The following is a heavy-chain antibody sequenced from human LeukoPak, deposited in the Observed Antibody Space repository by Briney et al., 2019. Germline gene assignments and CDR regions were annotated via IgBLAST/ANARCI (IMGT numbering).Heavy chain of an antibody. CDR2: IIPIFGTA. V-gene: IGHV1-69*01. CDR1: GGTFSSYA. J-gene: IGHJ4*02. Sequence: SVKVSCKASGGTFSSYAISWVRQAPGQGLEWMGGIIPIFGTANYAQKFQGRVTITADEYTSTAYMELSSLRSEDTAVYYCARVMITFGGVITGFDYWGQGTLVTVSS. D-gene: IGHD3-16*01. CDR3: ARVMITFGGVITGFDY.